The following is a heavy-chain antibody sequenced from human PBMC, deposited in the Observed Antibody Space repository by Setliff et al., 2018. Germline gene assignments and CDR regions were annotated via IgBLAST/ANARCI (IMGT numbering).Heavy chain of an antibody. CDR2: ISGSGGST. V-gene: IGHV3-11*04. Sequence: GGSLRLSCAASGFTFSDYYMNWIRQAPGKGLEWVSAISGSGGSTYYADSVKGRFTISRDNAKNSLYLQMNSLRAEDTAVYYCARDGGEYWGQGTLVTVSS. D-gene: IGHD3-16*01. CDR3: ARDGGEY. CDR1: GFTFSDYY. J-gene: IGHJ4*02.